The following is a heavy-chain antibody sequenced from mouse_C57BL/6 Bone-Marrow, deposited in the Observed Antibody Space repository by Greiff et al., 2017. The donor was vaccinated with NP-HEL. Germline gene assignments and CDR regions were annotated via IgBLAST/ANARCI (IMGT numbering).Heavy chain of an antibody. CDR2: IWTGGGT. D-gene: IGHD1-1*01. V-gene: IGHV2-9-1*01. CDR1: GFSLTSYA. CDR3: ARKGSSERDYAMDY. J-gene: IGHJ4*01. Sequence: VQLQESGPGLVAPSQSLSITCTVSGFSLTSYAISWVRQPPGKGLEWLGVIWTGGGTNYTSALKSRLSISKDNSKSQVFLKMNRLQTDDTARYYGARKGSSERDYAMDYWGQGTSVTVSS.